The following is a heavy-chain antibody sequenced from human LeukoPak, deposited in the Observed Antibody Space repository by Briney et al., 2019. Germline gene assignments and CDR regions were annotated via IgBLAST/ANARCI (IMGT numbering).Heavy chain of an antibody. Sequence: ASVKVSCKVSGYSATQLSMHWVRQAPGKGLEWMGGFDPEDGQKIYAEKFQGRVTMTDYTSTDAAYMEVSGLRSEDTAVYYCATDLGIAVAGDFDYWGQGTLVTVSS. CDR1: GYSATQLS. CDR3: ATDLGIAVAGDFDY. V-gene: IGHV1-24*01. CDR2: FDPEDGQK. D-gene: IGHD6-19*01. J-gene: IGHJ4*02.